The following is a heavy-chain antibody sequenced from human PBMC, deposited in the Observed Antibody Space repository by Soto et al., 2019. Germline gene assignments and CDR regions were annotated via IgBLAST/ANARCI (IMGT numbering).Heavy chain of an antibody. CDR1: GGSFSGYY. J-gene: IGHJ4*02. V-gene: IGHV4-34*01. CDR3: ARGGQYSSSLDY. CDR2: INHSGST. Sequence: TLSLTCAVYGGSFSGYYWSWIRQPPGKGLEWIGEINHSGSTNYNPSLKSRVTISVDTSKNQFSLKLSSVTAADTAVYYCARGGQYSSSLDYWGQGTLVTVSS. D-gene: IGHD6-6*01.